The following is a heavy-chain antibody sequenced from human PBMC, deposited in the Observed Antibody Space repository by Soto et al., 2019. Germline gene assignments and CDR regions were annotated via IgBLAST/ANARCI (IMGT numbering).Heavy chain of an antibody. CDR3: TRLISAAQDY. CDR2: IRDRAYNYAT. Sequence: EVLLVESGGGVVQPGGSLKLSCVASGFVFKDSSIHWVRQASGKGLEWVGRIRDRAYNYATAYTASVKGRFTISRDASTNTAYLQMNSLSTEDTTIYYCTRLISAAQDYWGQGTLVTVSS. CDR1: GFVFKDSS. D-gene: IGHD3-10*01. J-gene: IGHJ4*02. V-gene: IGHV3-73*01.